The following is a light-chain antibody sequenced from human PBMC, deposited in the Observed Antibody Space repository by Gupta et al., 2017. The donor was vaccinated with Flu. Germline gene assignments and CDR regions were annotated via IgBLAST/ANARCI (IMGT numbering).Light chain of an antibody. CDR2: GAS. CDR1: QSLNNY. CDR3: QQSYSIPWT. V-gene: IGKV1-39*01. J-gene: IGKJ1*01. Sequence: PSSLSASVGDRVTITCRASQSLNNYLNWYQQKPVKAPRILIFGASSLQSGVPSRFSGSGSGTDFTLTIISLQPEDFATYYCQQSYSIPWTFGQGTKVEIK.